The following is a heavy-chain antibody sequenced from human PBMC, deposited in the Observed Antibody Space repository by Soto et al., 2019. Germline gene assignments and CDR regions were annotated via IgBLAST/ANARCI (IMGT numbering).Heavy chain of an antibody. D-gene: IGHD6-19*01. V-gene: IGHV1-8*01. J-gene: IGHJ6*02. CDR1: GYTFTSYD. CDR3: ARGGSSGWYPYYYYGMDV. CDR2: MNPNSGNT. Sequence: QVQLVQSGAEVKKPGASVKVSCKASGYTFTSYDINWVRQATGQGLEWMGWMNPNSGNTGYAQKFQGRVNTTGHTSISTAYMELSSLRSADTAVYYCARGGSSGWYPYYYYGMDVWGQGTTVTVSS.